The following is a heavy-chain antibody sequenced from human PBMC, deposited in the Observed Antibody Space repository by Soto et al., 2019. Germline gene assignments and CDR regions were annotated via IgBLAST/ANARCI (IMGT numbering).Heavy chain of an antibody. CDR2: ILYDGSNK. V-gene: IGHV3-30*18. Sequence: PGGSLRLSCAASGFTFSSYGMHWVRQAPGKGLEWVAVILYDGSNKYYADSVKGRFTISRDNSKNTLYLQMNSLRAEDTAVYYCAKSLTFGDDVYYYYYGMDVWGQGTTVTVSS. J-gene: IGHJ6*02. CDR1: GFTFSSYG. CDR3: AKSLTFGDDVYYYYYGMDV. D-gene: IGHD3-3*01.